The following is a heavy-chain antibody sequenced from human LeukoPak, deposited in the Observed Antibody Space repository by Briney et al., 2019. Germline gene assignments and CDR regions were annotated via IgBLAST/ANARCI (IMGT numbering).Heavy chain of an antibody. CDR1: GYTFTGYY. CDR3: ARDSSMITFGGVMEGYFDY. CDR2: INPNSGGT. J-gene: IGHJ4*02. D-gene: IGHD3-16*01. V-gene: IGHV1-2*02. Sequence: GASVKVSCKASGYTFTGYYMHWVRQAPGQGLEWMGWINPNSGGTNYAQKFQGRVTMTRDTSISTAYMELSRLRSDDTAVYYCARDSSMITFGGVMEGYFDYWGQGTLVTVSS.